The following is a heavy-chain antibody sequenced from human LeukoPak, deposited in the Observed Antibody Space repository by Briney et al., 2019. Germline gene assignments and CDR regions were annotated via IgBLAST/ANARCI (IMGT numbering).Heavy chain of an antibody. Sequence: SETLSLTCTVSGGSLSSGGYYWSWISQHPGKGLEWIGYIYYSGSTYYNPSLKSRVTISVDTSKNQFSLKLSSVTAADTAVYYCARGDWASNNWFDPWGQGTLVTVSS. CDR1: GGSLSSGGYY. CDR2: IYYSGST. J-gene: IGHJ5*02. V-gene: IGHV4-31*03. D-gene: IGHD3/OR15-3a*01. CDR3: ARGDWASNNWFDP.